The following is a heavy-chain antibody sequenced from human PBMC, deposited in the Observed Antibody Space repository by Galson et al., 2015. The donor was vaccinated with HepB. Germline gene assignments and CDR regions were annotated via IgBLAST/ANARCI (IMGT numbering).Heavy chain of an antibody. CDR3: ARAHGKTTVVTPPRY. V-gene: IGHV1-3*01. J-gene: IGHJ4*02. Sequence: SLKVSCKASGYTFTSYAMHWVRQAPGQRLEWMGWINAGDGNTKYSQKFQGRVTITRDTSASTAYMELSSLRSEDTAVYYCARAHGKTTVVTPPRYWGQGTLVTVSS. D-gene: IGHD4-23*01. CDR2: INAGDGNT. CDR1: GYTFTSYA.